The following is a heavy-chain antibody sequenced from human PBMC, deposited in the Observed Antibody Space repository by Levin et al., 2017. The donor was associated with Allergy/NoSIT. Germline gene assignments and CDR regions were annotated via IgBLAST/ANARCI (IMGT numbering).Heavy chain of an antibody. J-gene: IGHJ6*02. CDR3: AKSLNWDYFYHGMDV. Sequence: QRGESLKISCAASGFTFNNYAMSWVRQAPGKGLEWVSAISGRGGSTHYADSVKGPFTISRDNSKNTLYLQMNSLRAEDTAVYYCAKSLNWDYFYHGMDVWGQGTTVTVSS. CDR2: ISGRGGST. D-gene: IGHD7-27*01. CDR1: GFTFNNYA. V-gene: IGHV3-23*01.